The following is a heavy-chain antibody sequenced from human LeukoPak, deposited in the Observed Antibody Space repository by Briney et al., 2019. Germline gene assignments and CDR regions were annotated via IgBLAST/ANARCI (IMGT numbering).Heavy chain of an antibody. V-gene: IGHV4-30-4*01. CDR1: TGSIRSDDSY. J-gene: IGHJ6*02. CDR2: MWYSGET. Sequence: PSETLSLTCSVSTGSIRSDDSYWTWIRQPPGKGLEWIGYMWYSGETYYNPSLRSRVTISEDTSKNQISLQLTSVTAADTAVYYCARDKWVKVADRWLHYAMDVWGQGTTVTVSS. D-gene: IGHD3-22*01. CDR3: ARDKWVKVADRWLHYAMDV.